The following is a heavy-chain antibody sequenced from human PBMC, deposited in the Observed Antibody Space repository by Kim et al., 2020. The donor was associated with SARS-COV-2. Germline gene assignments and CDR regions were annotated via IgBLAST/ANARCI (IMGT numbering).Heavy chain of an antibody. J-gene: IGHJ4*02. D-gene: IGHD6-13*01. Sequence: DSVKGRFTISRDNAKNSLYLQMNSLRAEDTALYYCAKDWAIAAAGTAFDYWGQGTLVTVSS. V-gene: IGHV3-9*01. CDR3: AKDWAIAAAGTAFDY.